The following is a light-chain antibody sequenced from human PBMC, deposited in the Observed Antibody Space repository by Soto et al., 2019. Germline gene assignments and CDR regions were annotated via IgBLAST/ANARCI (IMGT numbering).Light chain of an antibody. Sequence: QSALTQPRSVSGSPGQSVTISCTGTSSDVGGYNYVSWYQQHPGKAPKVMIYDVSERPSGVPDRFSGSKSGNTASLTISGLQAVDEADYYCCSYAGSPRNVLGTGTKVTVL. CDR3: CSYAGSPRNV. J-gene: IGLJ1*01. CDR2: DVS. V-gene: IGLV2-11*01. CDR1: SSDVGGYNY.